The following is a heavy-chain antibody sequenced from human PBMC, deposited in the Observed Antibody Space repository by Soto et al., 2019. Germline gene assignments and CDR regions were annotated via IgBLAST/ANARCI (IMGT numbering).Heavy chain of an antibody. V-gene: IGHV3-21*01. CDR1: GFTFSSYS. CDR3: ARGDKGAARPSEDAFDI. Sequence: GGSLRLSCAASGFTFSSYSMNWVRQAPGKGLEWVSSISSSSSYIYYADSVKGRFTISRDNAKNSLYLQMNSLRAEDTAVYYCARGDKGAARPSEDAFDIWGQGTMVTVSS. CDR2: ISSSSSYI. J-gene: IGHJ3*02. D-gene: IGHD6-6*01.